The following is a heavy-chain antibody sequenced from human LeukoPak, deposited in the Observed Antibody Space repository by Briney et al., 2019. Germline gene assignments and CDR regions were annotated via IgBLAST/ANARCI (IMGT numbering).Heavy chain of an antibody. CDR1: GGSISSSNW. CDR2: IYHSGST. J-gene: IGHJ4*02. Sequence: SETLSLTCAVSGGSISSSNWWSWVRQPPGKGLEWIGEIYHSGSTNYNPSLKSRVTISVDKSKNQFSLKLSSVTAADAAVYYCARLFGYCSGGSCYPHYFDYWGQGTLVTVSS. CDR3: ARLFGYCSGGSCYPHYFDY. D-gene: IGHD2-15*01. V-gene: IGHV4-4*02.